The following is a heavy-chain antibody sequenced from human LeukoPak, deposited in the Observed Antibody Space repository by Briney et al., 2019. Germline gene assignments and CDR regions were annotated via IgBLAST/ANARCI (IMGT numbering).Heavy chain of an antibody. CDR2: IYSDGST. D-gene: IGHD2-2*01. Sequence: GGSLRLSCAASGLTVSGNHMSWVRQAPGKGLEWVSFIYSDGSTYYADSVKGRFTISRDNSKNTLYLQMNSLTAEDTAVYYCASMEPAAPKSFYFDYWGQGTLVTVSS. CDR1: GLTVSGNH. CDR3: ASMEPAAPKSFYFDY. J-gene: IGHJ4*02. V-gene: IGHV3-53*01.